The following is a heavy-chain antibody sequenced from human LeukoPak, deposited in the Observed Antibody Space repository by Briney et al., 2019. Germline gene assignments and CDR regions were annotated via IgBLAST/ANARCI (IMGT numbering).Heavy chain of an antibody. CDR3: VRGARITGQASDS. CDR1: GFTFSTHW. CDR2: INNGGSST. D-gene: IGHD1-20*01. J-gene: IGHJ4*02. Sequence: GGSLSLSCVASGFTFSTHWMHWVRQAPGKGLVWVSRINNGGSSTNHGDSVKGRFTISRDNAKSTLYLHLHNLAVGDTAVYYCVRGARITGQASDSWGQGTLVTVS. V-gene: IGHV3-74*01.